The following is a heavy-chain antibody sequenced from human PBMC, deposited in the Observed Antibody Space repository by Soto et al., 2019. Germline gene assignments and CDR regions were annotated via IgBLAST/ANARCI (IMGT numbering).Heavy chain of an antibody. CDR1: GFTFSSYA. CDR2: ISVSGGST. J-gene: IGHJ4*02. Sequence: GGSLRLSCAASGFTFSSYAISWVRQAPGKGLEWVSAISVSGGSTYYADSVKGRFTISRDNSKNTLYLQMNSLRAEDTAVYYCAKAPYYYDSSGYYNPRGEFDYWGQGTLVTVSS. V-gene: IGHV3-23*01. D-gene: IGHD3-22*01. CDR3: AKAPYYYDSSGYYNPRGEFDY.